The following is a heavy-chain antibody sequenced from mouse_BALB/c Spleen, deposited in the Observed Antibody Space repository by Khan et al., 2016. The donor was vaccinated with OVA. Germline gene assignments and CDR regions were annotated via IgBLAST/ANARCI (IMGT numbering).Heavy chain of an antibody. CDR1: GYTFTTYW. CDR2: INPTSGYT. Sequence: VQLQQSGAELAKPGASVKMSCKASGYTFTTYWMHWVKQRPGQGLEWIGYINPTSGYTDYNDKFKDRATLSADKSSSTAYMQLNSLTSEDSAVYYGTRDRSDYWGQGTTLTVSS. CDR3: TRDRSDY. V-gene: IGHV1-7*01. J-gene: IGHJ2*01.